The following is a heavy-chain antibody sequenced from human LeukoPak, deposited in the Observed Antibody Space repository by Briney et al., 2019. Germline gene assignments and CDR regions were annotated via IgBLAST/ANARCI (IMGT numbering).Heavy chain of an antibody. Sequence: PSETLSLTCTVSGYSISSGYYWGWIRQPPGKGLEWIGSIYHSGSTYYNPSLKSRVTISVDTSKNQFSLKLSSVTAADTAVYYCASLRESSKPDYWSQGTLVTVSS. CDR1: GYSISSGYY. J-gene: IGHJ4*02. CDR3: ASLRESSKPDY. D-gene: IGHD1-26*01. CDR2: IYHSGST. V-gene: IGHV4-38-2*02.